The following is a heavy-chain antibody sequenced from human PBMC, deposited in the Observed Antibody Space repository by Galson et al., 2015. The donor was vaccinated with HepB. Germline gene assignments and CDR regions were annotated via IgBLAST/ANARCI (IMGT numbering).Heavy chain of an antibody. CDR1: GYSFASYW. J-gene: IGHJ3*01. CDR3: AKHGATSSWSGNAFDV. D-gene: IGHD6-13*01. Sequence: QSGAEGKKPGESLMISCTAAGYSFASYWGDWGRQMPGKGLEWMGIISPGDSHTRYSPSFQGQVTISVDKSISTAYLQWSSIKPSDTAMYYCAKHGATSSWSGNAFDVWGQGTMVTVSS. V-gene: IGHV5-51*01. CDR2: ISPGDSHT.